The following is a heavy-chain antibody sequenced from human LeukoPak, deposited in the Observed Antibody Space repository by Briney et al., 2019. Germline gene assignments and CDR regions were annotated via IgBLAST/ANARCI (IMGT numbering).Heavy chain of an antibody. CDR1: GFTFSSYA. J-gene: IGHJ4*02. Sequence: GGSLRLSCAASGFTFSSYAMSWVRQAPGKGLEWVSAISGSGGSTYYADSVKGRFTISRDNSKNTLYLQMNSLRAEDTAVYYCTKDRLPTRGYSGYVGYWGQGTLVTVSS. CDR3: TKDRLPTRGYSGYVGY. D-gene: IGHD5-12*01. CDR2: ISGSGGST. V-gene: IGHV3-23*01.